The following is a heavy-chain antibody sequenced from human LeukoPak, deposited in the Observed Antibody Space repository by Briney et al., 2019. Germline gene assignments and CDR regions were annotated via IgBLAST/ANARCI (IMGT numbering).Heavy chain of an antibody. D-gene: IGHD3-10*01. CDR2: INHSGST. J-gene: IGHJ6*03. CDR3: ARLETWFGPFSMDV. Sequence: PSETLSLTCTVAGGSISSGTYYWSWIRQPPGKGLEWIGEINHSGSTNYNPSLTSRVTISVDTSKNQFSLKLSSVTAADTAVYYCARLETWFGPFSMDVWGKGTTVPISS. CDR1: GGSISSGTYY. V-gene: IGHV4-39*07.